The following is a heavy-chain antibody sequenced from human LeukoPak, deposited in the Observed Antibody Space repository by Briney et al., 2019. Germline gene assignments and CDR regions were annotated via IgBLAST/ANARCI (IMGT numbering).Heavy chain of an antibody. V-gene: IGHV3-7*01. D-gene: IGHD3-3*01. CDR2: IKQDGGER. Sequence: GGSLRLSCAASGFTFSSYAMTWVRQAPGKGLEWVANIKQDGGERDFADSVKGRFSFSRDNAKNSLNLHMDSLRVEDTAVYYCVRVRREELYYNFWSGPWFDPWGQGTLVIVSS. CDR3: VRVRREELYYNFWSGPWFDP. CDR1: GFTFSSYA. J-gene: IGHJ5*02.